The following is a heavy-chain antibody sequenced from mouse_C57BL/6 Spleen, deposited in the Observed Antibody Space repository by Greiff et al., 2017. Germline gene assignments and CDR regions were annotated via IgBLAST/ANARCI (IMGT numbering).Heavy chain of an antibody. CDR2: IWSDGST. CDR1: GFSLTSYG. CDR3: ARHGDPPGGNAMDY. Sequence: QVQLKQSGPGLVAPSQSLSITCTVSGFSLTSYGVHWVRQPPGKGLEWLVVIWSDGSTTYNSALKSRLSISKDNSKSQVFLKMNSLQTDDTAIYYCARHGDPPGGNAMDYWCQGTSVTVSS. J-gene: IGHJ4*01. V-gene: IGHV2-6-1*01. D-gene: IGHD3-3*01.